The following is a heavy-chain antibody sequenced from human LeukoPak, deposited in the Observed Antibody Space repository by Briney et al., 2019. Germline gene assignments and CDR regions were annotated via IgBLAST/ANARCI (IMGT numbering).Heavy chain of an antibody. V-gene: IGHV1-69*13. Sequence: GASVKVSCKASGGTFSSYAISWVRQAPGQGLEWMGGIIRIFDTANYAQKFQGRVTITADESTSTAYMELSSLRSEDTAVYYCARVREGQWLRSKAYYYGMDVWGKGTTVTVSS. CDR2: IIRIFDTA. D-gene: IGHD5-12*01. CDR3: ARVREGQWLRSKAYYYGMDV. J-gene: IGHJ6*04. CDR1: GGTFSSYA.